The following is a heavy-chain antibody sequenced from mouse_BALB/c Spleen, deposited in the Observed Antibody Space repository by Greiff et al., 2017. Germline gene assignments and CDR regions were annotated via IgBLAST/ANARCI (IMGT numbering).Heavy chain of an antibody. J-gene: IGHJ3*01. V-gene: IGHV1-18*01. Sequence: VQLQQSGPELVKPGASVKIPCKASGYTFTDYNMDWVKQSHGKSLEWIGDINPNNGGTNYNQKFKGRATLTVDKSSSTAYMELRSLTSEDTAVYYCARGGYYGSSYGFAYWGQGTLVTVSA. CDR2: INPNNGGT. CDR1: GYTFTDYN. CDR3: ARGGYYGSSYGFAY. D-gene: IGHD1-1*01.